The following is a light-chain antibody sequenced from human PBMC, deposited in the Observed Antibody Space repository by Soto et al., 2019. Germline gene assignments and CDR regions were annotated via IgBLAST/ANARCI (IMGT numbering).Light chain of an antibody. CDR3: LQDYNYPRT. V-gene: IGKV1-6*01. J-gene: IGKJ2*01. CDR2: AAS. Sequence: AIQMTQSPSSLSASVGDRVTITCRASQGIRNDLGWYQQKPGKAPKLLIYAASSLQSGVPSRFSGSGSGTDFTLTISSLQPADCATYYCLQDYNYPRTFGQGTKLQIK. CDR1: QGIRND.